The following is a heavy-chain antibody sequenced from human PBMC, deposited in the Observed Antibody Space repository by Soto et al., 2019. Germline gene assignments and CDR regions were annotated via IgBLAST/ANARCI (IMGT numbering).Heavy chain of an antibody. D-gene: IGHD3-16*01. J-gene: IGHJ3*02. CDR1: GGSINNYY. V-gene: IGHV4-59*08. CDR2: IYYSGRT. CDR3: ARRYGWAFDI. Sequence: SETLSLTCTVSGGSINNYYWSWIRQPPGKGLEWIGYIYYSGRTSYNPSLKSRVTISVDTSKNQFSLKLSSVTAADTAVYYCARRYGWAFDIWGQGTMVT.